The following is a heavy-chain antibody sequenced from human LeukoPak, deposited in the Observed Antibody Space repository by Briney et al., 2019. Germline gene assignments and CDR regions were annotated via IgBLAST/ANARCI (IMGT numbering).Heavy chain of an antibody. J-gene: IGHJ3*02. CDR1: GGTFSSYA. V-gene: IGHV1-69*13. CDR2: IIPIFGTA. CDR3: ARAGYSSSWSPLADAFDI. D-gene: IGHD6-13*01. Sequence: GASVKVSCKASGGTFSSYAISWVRQAPGQGLERMGGIIPIFGTANYAQKFQGRVTITADESTSTAYMELSSLRSEDTAVYYCARAGYSSSWSPLADAFDIWGQGTMVTVSS.